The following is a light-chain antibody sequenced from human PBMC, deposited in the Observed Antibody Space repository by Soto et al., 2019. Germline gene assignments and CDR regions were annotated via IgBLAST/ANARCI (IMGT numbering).Light chain of an antibody. V-gene: IGLV2-8*01. CDR3: SSYAGSNNWV. CDR2: EVS. Sequence: QSALTQPPSASGSPGQSVTNSCTGTSSDVGGYNYVSWYQQHPGKAPKLMIYEVSKRPSGVPDRFSGSKSGNTASLTVSGLQAEDEADYYCSSYAGSNNWVFGGGTKVTVL. J-gene: IGLJ3*02. CDR1: SSDVGGYNY.